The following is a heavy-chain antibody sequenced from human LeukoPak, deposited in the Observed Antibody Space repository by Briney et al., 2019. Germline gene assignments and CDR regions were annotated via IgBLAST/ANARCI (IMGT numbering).Heavy chain of an antibody. V-gene: IGHV5-51*01. D-gene: IGHD1-7*01. Sequence: GESLKISCKGSGYSFTSYRIGWVRQMPGKGLGWMGIIYPADSDTRYSPSFQGQVTISVDKSISTAYLQWSSLKASDTAIYYCARHSVTGTASFYAFNIWGQGTMVTVSS. J-gene: IGHJ3*02. CDR3: ARHSVTGTASFYAFNI. CDR2: IYPADSDT. CDR1: GYSFTSYR.